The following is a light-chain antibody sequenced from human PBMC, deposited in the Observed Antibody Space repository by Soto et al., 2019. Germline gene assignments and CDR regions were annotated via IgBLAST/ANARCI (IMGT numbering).Light chain of an antibody. Sequence: EIVMTQSPATLSVSPGERATLSCRASQSVRRDLAWYQQRPGQAPRLLIYGASTRASGIPARFSGSGSGTEFTLTISSLQSEDFAVYYCQQYNNWPLTFGGGTKVDIK. V-gene: IGKV3-15*01. CDR1: QSVRRD. CDR3: QQYNNWPLT. CDR2: GAS. J-gene: IGKJ4*01.